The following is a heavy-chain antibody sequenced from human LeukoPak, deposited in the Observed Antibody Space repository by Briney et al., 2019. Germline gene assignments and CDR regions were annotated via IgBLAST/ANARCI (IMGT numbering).Heavy chain of an antibody. Sequence: PSETLSLTCAVSGGSISSSNWWSWVRQSPGQGLEWIGEIYQSGTTNYNPSLKSRVTISLDKPKNQFLLRLTSVTAADTAVYYCASVVVVTATLKDWFDPWSQGTLVTVSS. CDR3: ASVVVVTATLKDWFDP. J-gene: IGHJ5*02. V-gene: IGHV4-4*02. CDR1: GGSISSSNW. CDR2: IYQSGTT. D-gene: IGHD2-15*01.